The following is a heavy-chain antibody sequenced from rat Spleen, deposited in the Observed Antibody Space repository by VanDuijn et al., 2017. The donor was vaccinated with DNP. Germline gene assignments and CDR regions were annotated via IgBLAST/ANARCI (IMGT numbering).Heavy chain of an antibody. CDR2: IRYDGGST. CDR3: ARHVLPLRVWDY. CDR1: GFSFSDYY. J-gene: IGHJ2*01. V-gene: IGHV5-22*01. Sequence: EVQLVESGGGLVQPGRSLKPSCAASGFSFSDYYMAWVRQAHTKGLEWVAYIRYDGGSTYYGDFVKGRFTISRDNAKSTLYLQINSLRSEDMATYYCARHVLPLRVWDYWGQGVMVTVSS. D-gene: IGHD1-4*01.